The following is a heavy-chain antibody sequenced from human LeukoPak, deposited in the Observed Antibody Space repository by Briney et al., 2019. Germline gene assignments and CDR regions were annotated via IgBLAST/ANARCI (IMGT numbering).Heavy chain of an antibody. Sequence: GGSLRLSCAASGFTFSSHWMHWVRQAPGKGLEWVSALYIGGNTYYADSVRGRFTISRDNSKNTLYLQMNSLRAEDTAIYYCMTAAGYNFGQYWGQGTLVTVSS. CDR1: GFTFSSHW. CDR3: MTAAGYNFGQY. D-gene: IGHD5-18*01. J-gene: IGHJ4*02. CDR2: LYIGGNT. V-gene: IGHV3-53*01.